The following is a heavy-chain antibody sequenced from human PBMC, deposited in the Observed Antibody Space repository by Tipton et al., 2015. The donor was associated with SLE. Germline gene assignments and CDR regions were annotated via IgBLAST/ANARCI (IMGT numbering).Heavy chain of an antibody. D-gene: IGHD1-14*01. CDR3: AKIDSRNHVRFDS. J-gene: IGHJ5*01. CDR1: GFIFSTYS. V-gene: IGHV3-21*04. CDR2: LSSTTRYI. Sequence: GSLRLSCAASGFIFSTYSMVWVRQAPGKGLEWVSSLSSTTRYIFYADSVKGRFTVSKDNARNLLFLQMNGLSAEDTATYFCAKIDSRNHVRFDSWGQRTLVTGSS.